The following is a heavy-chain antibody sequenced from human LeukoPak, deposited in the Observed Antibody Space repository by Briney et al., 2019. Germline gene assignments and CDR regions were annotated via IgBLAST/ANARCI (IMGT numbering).Heavy chain of an antibody. CDR1: GYTFTGYY. D-gene: IGHD3-10*01. V-gene: IGHV1-2*02. CDR2: INPNSGGT. Sequence: VASVKVSCKASGYTFTGYYMHWVRQAPGQGLEWMGWINPNSGGTNYAQKFQGRVTMTRDTSISTAYMELSRLRSDDTAVYYCARDRGSLWFGEPYLYYYMDVWGKGTTVTISS. J-gene: IGHJ6*03. CDR3: ARDRGSLWFGEPYLYYYMDV.